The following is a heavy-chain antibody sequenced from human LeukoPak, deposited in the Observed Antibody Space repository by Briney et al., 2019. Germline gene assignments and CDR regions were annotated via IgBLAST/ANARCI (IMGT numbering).Heavy chain of an antibody. CDR1: GGSTSSYY. J-gene: IGHJ3*02. CDR3: ARHSLYYYDSSGYSPAFDI. D-gene: IGHD3-22*01. CDR2: IYTSGST. V-gene: IGHV4-4*07. Sequence: PSETLSLTCTVSGGSTSSYYWNWIRQPAGKGLEWIGRIYTSGSTNYNPSLKSRVSMSVDTSKNQFSLKLSSVTAADTAVYYCARHSLYYYDSSGYSPAFDIWGQGTMVTVSS.